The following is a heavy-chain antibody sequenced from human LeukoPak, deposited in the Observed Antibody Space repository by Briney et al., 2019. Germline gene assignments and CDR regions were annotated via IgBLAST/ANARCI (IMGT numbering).Heavy chain of an antibody. D-gene: IGHD3-22*01. J-gene: IGHJ4*02. CDR2: IYYSGST. CDR3: ARGDDYYDSSGYDFDY. V-gene: IGHV4-59*01. Sequence: SENLSLTCTVSGGSISSYYWSWIRQPPGKGLEWIGYIYYSGSTNYNPSLKSRVTISVDTSKNQFSLKLSSVTAADTAVYYCARGDDYYDSSGYDFDYWGQGILVTVSS. CDR1: GGSISSYY.